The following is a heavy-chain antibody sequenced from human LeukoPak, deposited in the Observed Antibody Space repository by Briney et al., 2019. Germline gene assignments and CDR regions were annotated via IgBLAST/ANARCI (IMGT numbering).Heavy chain of an antibody. Sequence: GESLKISCAASEFTFSGSAMHWVRQASGKGLEWVGRIRSKANSYATAYAASVKGRFTISRDDSKNTAYLQMNSLKTEDTAVYYCTRHVLGIAVAADYYYGMDVWGQGTTVTVSS. V-gene: IGHV3-73*01. CDR1: EFTFSGSA. D-gene: IGHD6-19*01. CDR3: TRHVLGIAVAADYYYGMDV. J-gene: IGHJ6*02. CDR2: IRSKANSYAT.